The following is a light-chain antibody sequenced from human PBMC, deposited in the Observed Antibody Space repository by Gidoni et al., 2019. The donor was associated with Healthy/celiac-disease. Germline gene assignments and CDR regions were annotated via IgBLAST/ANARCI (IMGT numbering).Light chain of an antibody. V-gene: IGKV1-33*01. Sequence: DIQMTQSPSSLSASVGDRVTITCQASQDISNYLNWYQQKPGKAPKLLIYDASNLETGVPSRFSGIGSGTDFTFTISSLQPEDIATYYCQQYDNLPRTFGQXTKVEIK. CDR3: QQYDNLPRT. CDR1: QDISNY. CDR2: DAS. J-gene: IGKJ1*01.